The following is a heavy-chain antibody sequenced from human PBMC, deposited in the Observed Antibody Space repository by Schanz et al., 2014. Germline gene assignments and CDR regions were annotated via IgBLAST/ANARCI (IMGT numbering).Heavy chain of an antibody. Sequence: QVQLVQSGAEVKEPGASVKVSCKASGYTFTNYAINWVRLAPGQGFEWMGLISPSGGSTSYAQKFQGRVTMTRDTSTSTVFMELSSLISEDTAVYYCAFDRDDAYDIWGQGTTVTVSS. CDR3: AFDRDDAYDI. D-gene: IGHD3-9*01. J-gene: IGHJ3*02. V-gene: IGHV1-46*01. CDR2: ISPSGGST. CDR1: GYTFTNYA.